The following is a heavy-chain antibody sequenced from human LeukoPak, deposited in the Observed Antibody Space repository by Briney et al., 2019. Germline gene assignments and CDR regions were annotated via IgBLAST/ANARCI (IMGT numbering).Heavy chain of an antibody. CDR1: KFNFNNYG. CDR3: ARGGSGPYYYHYMDV. Sequence: GGSLRLSCATSKFNFNNYGMTWVRQAPGKGLEWVSVIYSGGSTYYADSVKGRFTISRDNSKNTLYLQMNSLRAEDTAVYYCARGGSGPYYYHYMDVWGKGTTVTVSS. D-gene: IGHD3-10*01. V-gene: IGHV3-53*01. J-gene: IGHJ6*03. CDR2: IYSGGST.